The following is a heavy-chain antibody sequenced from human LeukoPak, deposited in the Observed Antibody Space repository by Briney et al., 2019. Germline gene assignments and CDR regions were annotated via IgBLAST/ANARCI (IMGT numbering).Heavy chain of an antibody. CDR3: ARVRSSWYYFDY. J-gene: IGHJ4*02. CDR2: ISSSSSYI. D-gene: IGHD6-13*01. CDR1: GFTFSSYS. Sequence: GGSLRLSCAASGFTFSSYSMNWVRQAPGKGLEGVSSISSSSSYIYYADSVKGRFTISRDNAKNSLYLQMNSLRAEDTAVYYCARVRSSWYYFDYWGQGTLVTVSS. V-gene: IGHV3-21*01.